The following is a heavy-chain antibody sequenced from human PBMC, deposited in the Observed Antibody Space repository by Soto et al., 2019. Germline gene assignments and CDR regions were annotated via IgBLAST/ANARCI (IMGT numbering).Heavy chain of an antibody. CDR2: ISSSGSTI. V-gene: IGHV3-48*03. D-gene: IGHD3-22*01. Sequence: EVQLVESGGGLVQPGGSLRLSCAASGFTFSSYEMNWVRQAPGKGLEWVAYISSSGSTIYYADSVKGRFTISSDNAKNSLYLQMNSLRAEDTAVYYCARESPIVGYGMDVWGQGTTVTVSS. CDR3: ARESPIVGYGMDV. CDR1: GFTFSSYE. J-gene: IGHJ6*02.